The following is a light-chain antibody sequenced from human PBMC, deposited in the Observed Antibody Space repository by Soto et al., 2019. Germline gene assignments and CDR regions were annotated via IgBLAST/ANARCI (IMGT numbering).Light chain of an antibody. CDR3: QQYNNWPYT. V-gene: IGKV3-15*01. J-gene: IGKJ2*01. Sequence: EIVMTQSPATLSVSPGERATLSCRASQRVSSNLAWYQQKPGQAPRLLIYGASTRATGIPARFSGSGSGTEFTLTISSLQSEDFAVCYCQQYNNWPYTFGQGTKLEIK. CDR2: GAS. CDR1: QRVSSN.